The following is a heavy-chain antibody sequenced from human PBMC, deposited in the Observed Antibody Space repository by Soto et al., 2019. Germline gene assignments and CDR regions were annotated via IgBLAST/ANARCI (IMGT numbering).Heavy chain of an antibody. V-gene: IGHV4-59*08. CDR2: IYYSGST. J-gene: IGHJ4*02. D-gene: IGHD6-19*01. CDR1: GDSFSDYY. Sequence: PSETLSLTFGFYGDSFSDYYWAWVRQPPGKGLERIGYIYYSGSTNYNPSLKSRVTISVDTSKNQFSLKLSSVTAADTAVYYCARLLRYSSGWYYFDYWGQGTLVTVS. CDR3: ARLLRYSSGWYYFDY.